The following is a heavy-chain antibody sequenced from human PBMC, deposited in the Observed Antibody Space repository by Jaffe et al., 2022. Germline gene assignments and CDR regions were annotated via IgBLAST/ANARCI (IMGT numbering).Heavy chain of an antibody. CDR3: ARIPFLYSGYDGFWYYYYYMDV. CDR2: IFSNDEK. V-gene: IGHV2-26*01. Sequence: QVTLKESGPVLVKPTETLTLTCTVSGFSLSNARMGVSWIRQPPGKALEWLAHIFSNDEKSYSTSLKSRLTISKDTSKSQVVLTMTNMDPVDTATYYCARIPFLYSGYDGFWYYYYYMDVWGKGTTVTVSS. J-gene: IGHJ6*03. D-gene: IGHD5-12*01. CDR1: GFSLSNARMG.